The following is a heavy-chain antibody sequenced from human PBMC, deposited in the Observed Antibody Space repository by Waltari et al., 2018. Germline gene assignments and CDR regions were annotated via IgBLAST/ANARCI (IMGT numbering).Heavy chain of an antibody. CDR3: ARGRGLWSGPRSRPFDY. J-gene: IGHJ4*02. CDR1: GGSFSGYS. Sequence: QVQLQQWGAGLLKPSETLSLTCAVYGGSFSGYSWSWIRQPPGKGLEWIGEINHSGSTNYNPSLKSRVTISVDTSKNQFSLKLSSVTAADTAVYYCARGRGLWSGPRSRPFDYWGQGTLVTVSS. D-gene: IGHD3-3*01. V-gene: IGHV4-34*01. CDR2: INHSGST.